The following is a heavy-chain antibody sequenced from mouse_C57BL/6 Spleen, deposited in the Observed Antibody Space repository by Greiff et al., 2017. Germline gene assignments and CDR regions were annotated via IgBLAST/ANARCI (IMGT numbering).Heavy chain of an antibody. CDR3: ARGGPLDY. CDR2: IWSGGST. Sequence: VQVVESGPGLVQPSQSLSITCTVSGFSLTSYGVHWVRQSPGKGLEWLGVIWSGGSTDYNAAFISRLSISKDNSKSQVFFKMNSLQADDTAIYYCARGGPLDYWGQGTTLTVSS. CDR1: GFSLTSYG. V-gene: IGHV2-2*01. J-gene: IGHJ2*01.